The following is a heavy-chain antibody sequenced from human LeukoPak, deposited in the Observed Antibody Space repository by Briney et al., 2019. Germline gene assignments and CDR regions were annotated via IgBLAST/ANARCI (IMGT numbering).Heavy chain of an antibody. CDR1: GGSISSYY. J-gene: IGHJ5*02. Sequence: PSETLSLTCTVSGGSISSYYWSWIRQPAGKGLEWIGRIYTSGSTNYNPSLKSRVTMSVDTSKNQFSLKLSSVTAAETAVYYCARDLPYCTNGVCYIHNWFDPWGQGTLVNVSS. CDR3: ARDLPYCTNGVCYIHNWFDP. CDR2: IYTSGST. V-gene: IGHV4-4*07. D-gene: IGHD2-8*01.